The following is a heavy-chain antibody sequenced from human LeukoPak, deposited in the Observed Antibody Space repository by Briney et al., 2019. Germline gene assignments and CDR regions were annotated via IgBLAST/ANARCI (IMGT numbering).Heavy chain of an antibody. V-gene: IGHV3-23*01. CDR3: AGRVTGYSSGYVY. CDR2: ISGSAHKI. J-gene: IGHJ4*02. D-gene: IGHD5-18*01. CDR1: GITFSNYA. Sequence: GGSLRLSCVASGITFSNYAVSWVRQAPEKGLDWVSVISGSAHKIRYADSVKGRFTISRDNSENIVYLQVNNLRAEDTAVYYCAGRVTGYSSGYVYWGQGTLVTVSS.